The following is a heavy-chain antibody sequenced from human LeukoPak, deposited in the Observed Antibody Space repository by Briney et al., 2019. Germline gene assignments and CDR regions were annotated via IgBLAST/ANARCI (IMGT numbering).Heavy chain of an antibody. CDR3: ARARSAAGNFDY. D-gene: IGHD6-13*01. V-gene: IGHV4-31*03. CDR2: IYHSGTT. CDR1: GGSINSGGYY. J-gene: IGHJ4*02. Sequence: SETLSLTCTVSGGSINSGGYYWSWIRQHPGRGLEWIGYIYHSGTTYYNPSLKSRVIISADTSKNQFSLTLSSVTAADTAMYYCARARSAAGNFDYWGQGILVTVSA.